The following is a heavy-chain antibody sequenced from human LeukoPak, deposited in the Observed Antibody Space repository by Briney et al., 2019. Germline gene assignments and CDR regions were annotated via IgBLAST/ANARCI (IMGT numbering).Heavy chain of an antibody. CDR2: IYYRGNT. J-gene: IGHJ4*02. Sequence: SETLSLTRTVSGGSINSGAHYWSWIRQHPGKGLEWIGNIYYRGNTNYNPSLRSRVTISLDTSENQFSLKLSSVTAADTAVYYCAAHNYGTIDYWGRGTLVTVSS. D-gene: IGHD5-18*01. CDR3: AAHNYGTIDY. CDR1: GGSINSGAHY. V-gene: IGHV4-31*03.